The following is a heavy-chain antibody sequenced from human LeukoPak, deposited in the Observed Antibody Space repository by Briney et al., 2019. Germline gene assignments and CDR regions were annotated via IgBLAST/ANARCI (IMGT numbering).Heavy chain of an antibody. Sequence: SVKVSCKASGGTFSSYAISWVRQAPGQGLEWMGGIIPIFGTANYAQKFQGRVTITADESTSTAYMELSSLRSEDTAVYYCAREYYYDSSGYPPTRGAFDIWGQGTMVTVSS. D-gene: IGHD3-22*01. V-gene: IGHV1-69*01. CDR1: GGTFSSYA. J-gene: IGHJ3*02. CDR2: IIPIFGTA. CDR3: AREYYYDSSGYPPTRGAFDI.